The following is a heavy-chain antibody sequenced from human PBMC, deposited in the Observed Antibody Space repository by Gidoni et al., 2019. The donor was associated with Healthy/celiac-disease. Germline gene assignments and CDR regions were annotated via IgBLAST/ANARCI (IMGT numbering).Heavy chain of an antibody. V-gene: IGHV4-30-2*01. CDR2: IYHSGST. CDR3: ARAYYDILTGPPGWFDP. J-gene: IGHJ5*02. CDR1: GGSISSGGYS. Sequence: QLQLQESGSGLVKPSQTLSLTCAVSGGSISSGGYSWRWIRQPPGKGLEWIGYIYHSGSTYYNPSLKSRVTISVDRSKNQFSLKLSSVTAADTAVYYCARAYYDILTGPPGWFDPWGQGTLVTVSS. D-gene: IGHD3-9*01.